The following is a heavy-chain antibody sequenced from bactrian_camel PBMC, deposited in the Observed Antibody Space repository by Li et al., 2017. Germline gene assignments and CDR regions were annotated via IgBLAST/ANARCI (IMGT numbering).Heavy chain of an antibody. D-gene: IGHD2*01. Sequence: MGWFRQAPGKEREGVAAIATANGLTYYGDSVKGRFTLSRDNAKNTLYLQMNGLKPEDTAMYYCAAPPEPNYRGAYYYGPSARGFTFWGQGTQVTVS. CDR3: AAPPEPNYRGAYYYGPSARGFTF. V-gene: IGHV3S28*01. CDR2: IATANGLT. J-gene: IGHJ4*01.